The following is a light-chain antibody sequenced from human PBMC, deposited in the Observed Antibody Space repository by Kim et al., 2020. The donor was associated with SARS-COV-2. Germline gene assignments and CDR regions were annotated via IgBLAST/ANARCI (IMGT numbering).Light chain of an antibody. Sequence: PGGTVTLPWYSRPGAVTSVHFPYWLQQKPGQAPRTLIYDTGNRHSWTPARFSGSLLGGKAALTLSAAQAEDEADYYCLLSYSDSRVFGGGTQLTVL. CDR1: PGAVTSVHF. J-gene: IGLJ2*01. CDR3: LLSYSDSRV. V-gene: IGLV7-46*01. CDR2: DTG.